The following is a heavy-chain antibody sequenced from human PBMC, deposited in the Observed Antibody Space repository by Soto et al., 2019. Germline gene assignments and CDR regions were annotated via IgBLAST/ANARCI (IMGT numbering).Heavy chain of an antibody. CDR1: GFTFSSYG. V-gene: IGHV3-30*18. D-gene: IGHD6-19*01. J-gene: IGHJ4*02. Sequence: QVQLVESGGGVVQPGRSLRLSCAASGFTFSSYGMHWVRQAPGKGLEWVAVISYDGSNKYYADSVKGRFTISRDNSKNTLYLQMNSLRAEDTAVYYCAKHQAVAGTFDYWGQGTLVTVSS. CDR2: ISYDGSNK. CDR3: AKHQAVAGTFDY.